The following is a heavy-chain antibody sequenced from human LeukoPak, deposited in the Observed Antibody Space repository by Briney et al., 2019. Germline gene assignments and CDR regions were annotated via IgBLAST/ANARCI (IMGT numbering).Heavy chain of an antibody. CDR3: AKQGAFDP. CDR1: GGSISTSNYY. CDR2: IYYSGST. V-gene: IGHV4-39*01. J-gene: IGHJ5*02. Sequence: SETLSLTCTVSGGSISTSNYYWAWTRQPPGKGLEWIGSIYYSGSTYYNPSLKGRVTISMDTSKNQFSLKLSSVTAADTAVYYCAKQGAFDPWGPGTLVTVSS.